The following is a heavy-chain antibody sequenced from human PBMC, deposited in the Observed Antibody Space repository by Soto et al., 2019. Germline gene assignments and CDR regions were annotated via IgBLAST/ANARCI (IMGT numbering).Heavy chain of an antibody. CDR1: GFTFSSYA. CDR3: AKESIYCSGGSCFTGGYFDY. V-gene: IGHV3-23*01. Sequence: GGSLRLSCAASGFTFSSYAMSWVRQAPGKGLEWVSAISGSGGSTYYADSVKGRFTISRDNSKNTLYLQMNSLRAEDTAVYYCAKESIYCSGGSCFTGGYFDYWGQGTLVTVSS. J-gene: IGHJ4*02. D-gene: IGHD2-15*01. CDR2: ISGSGGST.